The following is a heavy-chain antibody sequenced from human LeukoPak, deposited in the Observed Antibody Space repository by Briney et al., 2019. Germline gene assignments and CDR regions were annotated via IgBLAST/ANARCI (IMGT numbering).Heavy chain of an antibody. D-gene: IGHD6-13*01. Sequence: ASVKVSCKASGYTFTGYYMHWVRQAPGQGLEWMGWINPNSGGTNYAQKFQGRVTVTRDTSISTAYMELSRLRSDDTAVYYCARTPSSSWFLTPYFDYWGQGTLVTVSS. CDR1: GYTFTGYY. CDR3: ARTPSSSWFLTPYFDY. V-gene: IGHV1-2*02. CDR2: INPNSGGT. J-gene: IGHJ4*02.